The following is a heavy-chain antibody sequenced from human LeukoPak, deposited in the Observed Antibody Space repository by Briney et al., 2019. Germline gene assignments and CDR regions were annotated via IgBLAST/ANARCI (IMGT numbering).Heavy chain of an antibody. CDR3: ARSLKGLRDGENWFDP. J-gene: IGHJ5*02. V-gene: IGHV1-2*02. D-gene: IGHD5-12*01. CDR2: INPNSGGT. Sequence: ASVKVSCKASGYTFTGYYMHWVRQAPGQGLEWMGWINPNSGGTNYAQKFQGRVTMTRDTSISTAYMELSRLRSDDTAVYYCARSLKGLRDGENWFDPWGQGTLVTVSS. CDR1: GYTFTGYY.